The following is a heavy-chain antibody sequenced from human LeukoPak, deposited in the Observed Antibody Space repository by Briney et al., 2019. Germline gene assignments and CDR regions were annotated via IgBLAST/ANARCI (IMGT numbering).Heavy chain of an antibody. J-gene: IGHJ4*02. D-gene: IGHD3-22*01. CDR2: ISYDGSNK. CDR1: GFTFSSYA. CDR3: AKGSRYYYDSSLDY. V-gene: IGHV3-30*04. Sequence: GGSLRLSCAASGFTFSSYAMHWVRQAPGKGLEWVAVISYDGSNKYYADSVKGRFTISRDNSKNTLYLQMNSLRAEDTAVYYCAKGSRYYYDSSLDYWGQGTLVTVSS.